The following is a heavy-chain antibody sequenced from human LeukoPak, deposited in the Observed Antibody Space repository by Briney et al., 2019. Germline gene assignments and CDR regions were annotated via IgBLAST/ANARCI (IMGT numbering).Heavy chain of an antibody. CDR2: IYYSGST. CDR1: GGSFSSYY. V-gene: IGHV4-59*01. CDR3: ARDLGEAAAGSSWFDP. J-gene: IGHJ5*02. Sequence: PSETLSLTCAVYGGSFSSYYWSWIRQPPGKGLEWIGYIYYSGSTNYNPSLKSRVTISVDTSKNQFSLKLSSVTAADTAVYYCARDLGEAAAGSSWFDPWGQGTLVTVSS. D-gene: IGHD6-13*01.